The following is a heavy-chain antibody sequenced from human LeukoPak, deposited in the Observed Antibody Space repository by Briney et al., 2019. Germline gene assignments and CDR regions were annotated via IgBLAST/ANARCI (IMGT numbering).Heavy chain of an antibody. J-gene: IGHJ6*03. CDR3: ATSTPEEKGGTVFYYYYYMDV. CDR2: INPNSGGT. V-gene: IGHV1-2*02. CDR1: GYTFTGYY. D-gene: IGHD1-1*01. Sequence: ASVKVSCKASGYTFTGYYMHWVRQAPGQGLEWMGWINPNSGGTNYAQKFQGRVTMTRDTSISTAYMELSSLRSEDTAVYYCATSTPEEKGGTVFYYYYYMDVWGKGTTVTISS.